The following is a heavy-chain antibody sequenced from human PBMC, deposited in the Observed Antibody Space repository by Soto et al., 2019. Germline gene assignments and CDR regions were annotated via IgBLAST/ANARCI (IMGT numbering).Heavy chain of an antibody. CDR2: INPNSGGT. J-gene: IGHJ3*02. Sequence: QVQLVQSGAEVKKPGASVKVSCKASGYTFTGYYMRWVRQAPGQGLEWMGWINPNSGGTNYAQKFQGWVTMTRDTSISTAYMELSRLRSDDTAVYYCARDLGIVGATVAFDIWGQGTMVTVSS. V-gene: IGHV1-2*04. D-gene: IGHD1-26*01. CDR1: GYTFTGYY. CDR3: ARDLGIVGATVAFDI.